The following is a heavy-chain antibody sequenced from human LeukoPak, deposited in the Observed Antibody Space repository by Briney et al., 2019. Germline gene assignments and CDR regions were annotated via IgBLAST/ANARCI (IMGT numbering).Heavy chain of an antibody. D-gene: IGHD3-22*01. V-gene: IGHV4-59*11. Sequence: SETLSLTCTVSGGSIRSHYWSWIRQPPGKGLEWIGYIYYSGSTNYNPSLKSRVTISVDTSKNQFSLKLSSVTAADTAVYYCARDRGDYVSSGYYGYFDYWGQGALVTVSS. CDR2: IYYSGST. CDR3: ARDRGDYVSSGYYGYFDY. J-gene: IGHJ4*02. CDR1: GGSIRSHY.